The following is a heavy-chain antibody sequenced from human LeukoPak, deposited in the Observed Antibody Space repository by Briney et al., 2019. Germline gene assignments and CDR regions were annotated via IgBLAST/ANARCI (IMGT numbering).Heavy chain of an antibody. V-gene: IGHV3-53*01. D-gene: IGHD6-13*01. J-gene: IGHJ4*02. CDR2: IYSGGST. Sequence: PGGSLRLSCAASAFTVSSNYMSWVRQAPGKGLEWVSVIYSGGSTYYADSVKGRFTISRDNSKNTLYLQMNSLRAEDTAVYFCASSSSWYYSDYWGQGTLVTVSS. CDR1: AFTVSSNY. CDR3: ASSSSWYYSDY.